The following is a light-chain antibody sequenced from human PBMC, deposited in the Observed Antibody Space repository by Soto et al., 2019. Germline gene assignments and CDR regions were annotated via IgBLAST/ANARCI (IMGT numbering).Light chain of an antibody. CDR2: DAS. CDR3: QQRSNWPPLT. Sequence: EIVLRHSPVTLSVSPGERVTLSFRASESVSRNLAWYQQKPGQAPRLLIYDASNRATGIPARFSGSGSGTDFTLTISSLEPEDFAVYYCQQRSNWPPLTFGGGTKVDIK. J-gene: IGKJ4*01. V-gene: IGKV3-11*01. CDR1: ESVSRN.